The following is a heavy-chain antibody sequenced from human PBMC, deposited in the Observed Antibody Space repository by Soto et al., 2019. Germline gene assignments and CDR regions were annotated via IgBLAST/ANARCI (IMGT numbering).Heavy chain of an antibody. CDR3: ASRAEMVRGVISYYGMDV. CDR2: IIPIFGTA. D-gene: IGHD3-10*01. CDR1: GGTFSSYA. V-gene: IGHV1-69*13. Sequence: EASVKVSCKASGGTFSSYAISWVRQAPGQGLEWMGGIIPIFGTANYAQKFQGRVTVTADESTSAAYMELSSLRSEDTAVYYCASRAEMVRGVISYYGMDVWGQGTTVTVSS. J-gene: IGHJ6*02.